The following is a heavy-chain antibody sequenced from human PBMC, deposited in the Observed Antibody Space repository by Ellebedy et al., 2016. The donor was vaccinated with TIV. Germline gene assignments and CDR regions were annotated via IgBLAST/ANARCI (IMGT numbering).Heavy chain of an antibody. CDR2: TYYRSKWYN. Sequence: SETLSLTXAISGDSVSSNSAAWNWIRQSPSRGLEWLGRTYYRSKWYNDYAVSVKSRITINPDTSKNQFSLQLNSVTAADTAVYYCARDLYDFWSGYPATLYGMDVWGQGTTVTVSS. J-gene: IGHJ6*02. V-gene: IGHV6-1*01. D-gene: IGHD3-3*01. CDR3: ARDLYDFWSGYPATLYGMDV. CDR1: GDSVSSNSAA.